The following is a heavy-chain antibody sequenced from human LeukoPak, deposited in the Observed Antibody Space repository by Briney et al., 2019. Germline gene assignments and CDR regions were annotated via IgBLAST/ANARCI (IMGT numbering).Heavy chain of an antibody. J-gene: IGHJ4*02. CDR3: ARELSQIVWGGLDY. CDR2: IQNDASTE. D-gene: IGHD2-21*01. V-gene: IGHV3-33*05. Sequence: GGSLRLSCAASGFIFSHYGMQWVRQAPGKGLEWVAVIQNDASTENFADSVKGRFAISRDNSKNTVFLQMNSLRVEDTAVYYCARELSQIVWGGLDYGGQGTLVSVSS. CDR1: GFIFSHYG.